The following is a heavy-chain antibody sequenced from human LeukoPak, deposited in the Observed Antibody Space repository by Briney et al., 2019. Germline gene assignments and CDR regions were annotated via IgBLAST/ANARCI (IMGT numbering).Heavy chain of an antibody. CDR2: IYSGGST. J-gene: IGHJ4*02. CDR1: GFTVSSNY. Sequence: GGSLRLSCAASGFTVSSNYMSWVRQAPGKGLEWVSVIYSGGSTYYADSVKGRFTISRDNSKNTLYLQMNSLRAEDTAVYYCAKDFTFGGVIEKGGFDYWGQGTLVTVSS. CDR3: AKDFTFGGVIEKGGFDY. V-gene: IGHV3-66*01. D-gene: IGHD3-16*02.